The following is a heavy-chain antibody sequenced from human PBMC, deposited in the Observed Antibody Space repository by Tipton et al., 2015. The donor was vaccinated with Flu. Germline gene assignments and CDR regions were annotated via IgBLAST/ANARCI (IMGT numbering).Heavy chain of an antibody. Sequence: SLRLSCLGSGFSFSDYTMTWVRQAPGKGPEWVTSITSTSFYIDYLDSVKGRFTVSRDNSKNSVFMEMNDLRDDDTAVYFCGRDLRQASVGIDLWGRGTLVTVSS. CDR3: GRDLRQASVGIDL. CDR2: ITSTSFYI. CDR1: GFSFSDYT. V-gene: IGHV3-21*01. J-gene: IGHJ5*02. D-gene: IGHD1-1*01.